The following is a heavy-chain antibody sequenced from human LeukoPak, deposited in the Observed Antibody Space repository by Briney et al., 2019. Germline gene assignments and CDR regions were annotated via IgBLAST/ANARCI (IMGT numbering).Heavy chain of an antibody. Sequence: ASVKVSCKASGYTFTSYDINWVRRATGQGLEWMGWMNPISGNTGHAQKFQGRVTMTRDTSISTAYMELSSLRSEDTAVYYCARGPPIRGYRYGYDTGYYYSYSMDVWGKGTTVTISS. D-gene: IGHD5-18*01. V-gene: IGHV1-8*02. CDR1: GYTFTSYD. CDR2: MNPISGNT. J-gene: IGHJ6*03. CDR3: ARGPPIRGYRYGYDTGYYYSYSMDV.